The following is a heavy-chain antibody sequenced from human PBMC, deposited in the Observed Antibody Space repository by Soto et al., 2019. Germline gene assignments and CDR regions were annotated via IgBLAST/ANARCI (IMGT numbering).Heavy chain of an antibody. J-gene: IGHJ4*02. V-gene: IGHV1-8*01. CDR3: ARGLPCDSCYNF. Sequence: QVQLVQSGAEVKKPGASVKVSCKASGYTFTDFDINWVRQATGQGPEWMGWMNPKSGNTGYAQRFQGRVSMTRDTSINTAYMALSSLRSEDTAVYYCARGLPCDSCYNFWGQGTLVTVSS. CDR1: GYTFTDFD. D-gene: IGHD3-10*01. CDR2: MNPKSGNT.